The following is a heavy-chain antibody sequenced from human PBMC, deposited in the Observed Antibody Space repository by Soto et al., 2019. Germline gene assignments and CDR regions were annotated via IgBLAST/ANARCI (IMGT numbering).Heavy chain of an antibody. CDR1: GFTFSTSA. CDR2: ISGGGTGT. Sequence: GGSMRLSCAASGFTFSTSAMTWVRQAPGKGLEWVSTISGGGTGTYYADSVKGRFTISRDNPKNTLYMQMNSLRVEDTAVYYCAKEVQPYYYYYMDVWGTGTTVTVSS. J-gene: IGHJ6*03. V-gene: IGHV3-23*01. D-gene: IGHD3-10*01. CDR3: AKEVQPYYYYYMDV.